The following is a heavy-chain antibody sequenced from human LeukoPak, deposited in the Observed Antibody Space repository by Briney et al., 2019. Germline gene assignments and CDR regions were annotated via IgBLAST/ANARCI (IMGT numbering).Heavy chain of an antibody. J-gene: IGHJ1*01. D-gene: IGHD2-21*01. CDR2: INPSGGST. V-gene: IGHV1-46*01. CDR3: ARDESTSILWW. Sequence: ASVKVSCKASGYTFINYHMHWVRQAPGQGLEWMGIINPSGGSTSYAQKFQGRVTMTRDTSTSTVYMELSSLRSEDTAVYYCARDESTSILWWWGQGTLVTVSS. CDR1: GYTFINYH.